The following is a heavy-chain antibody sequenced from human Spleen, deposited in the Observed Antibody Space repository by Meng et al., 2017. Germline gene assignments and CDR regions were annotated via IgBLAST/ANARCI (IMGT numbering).Heavy chain of an antibody. CDR1: GGSITSYY. CDR3: ARGYSNYGWFDP. Sequence: QLQLQESGPGLVKPSETLSLTCTVSGGSITSYYWSWIRQPPGKGLEWIGYIYYSGSTNYNPSLRSRVTISVDTSKNHFSLKLSSVTAADTAVYYCARGYSNYGWFDPWGQGTLVTVSS. CDR2: IYYSGST. D-gene: IGHD4-11*01. V-gene: IGHV4-59*01. J-gene: IGHJ5*02.